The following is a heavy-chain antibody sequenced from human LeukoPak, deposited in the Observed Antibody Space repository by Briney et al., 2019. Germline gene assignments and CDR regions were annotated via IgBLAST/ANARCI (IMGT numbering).Heavy chain of an antibody. V-gene: IGHV3-23*01. CDR3: AKVSDSGYDQDDY. Sequence: GGSLRLSCAASGFTFSSYAMSWVRQAPGKGLEWVSAISDSGGSTYYADSVKGRFTISRDNSKNTLYLQMNSLRAEDTAVYYCAKVSDSGYDQDDYWGQGTLVTVSS. D-gene: IGHD5-12*01. J-gene: IGHJ4*02. CDR2: ISDSGGST. CDR1: GFTFSSYA.